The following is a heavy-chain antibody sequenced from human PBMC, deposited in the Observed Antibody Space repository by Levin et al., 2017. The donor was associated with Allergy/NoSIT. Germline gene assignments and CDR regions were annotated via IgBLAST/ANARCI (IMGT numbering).Heavy chain of an antibody. CDR1: GFTFSSYS. V-gene: IGHV3-48*01. D-gene: IGHD1-26*01. Sequence: PGGSLRLSCAASGFTFSSYSMNWVRQAPGKGLEWVSYISSSSTTIYYADSVKGRFSISRDNAENSLYLQMNSLRAEDTALYYCVRGIVGSISASGGQGALVTVSS. J-gene: IGHJ4*02. CDR2: ISSSSTTI. CDR3: VRGIVGSISAS.